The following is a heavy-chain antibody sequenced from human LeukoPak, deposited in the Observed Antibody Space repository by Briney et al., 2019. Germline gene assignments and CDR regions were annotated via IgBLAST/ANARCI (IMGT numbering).Heavy chain of an antibody. CDR3: ARDLGMTDGDYVSYFDY. V-gene: IGHV3-48*03. D-gene: IGHD4-17*01. Sequence: PGGPLGLSCAASGFTFSRYELNWVRQAPGKGLEWVSYISSSGSIIYYADSVKGRFTISRDTAKNSLYLQMNSLRAEDTAVYYCARDLGMTDGDYVSYFDYWGQGTLVTVSS. CDR2: ISSSGSII. J-gene: IGHJ4*02. CDR1: GFTFSRYE.